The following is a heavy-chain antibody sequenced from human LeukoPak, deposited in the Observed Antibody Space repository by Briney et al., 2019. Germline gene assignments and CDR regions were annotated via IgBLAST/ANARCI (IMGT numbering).Heavy chain of an antibody. Sequence: GGSLRLSCAASGFTFSSYAMHWVRQAPGKGLEWVAVISYDGSNKYYADSVKGRFTISRDNSKNTLYLQMNSQRAEDTAVYYCARVDGYGSSTSCPVQYYCGMDVWGQGTTVTVTS. J-gene: IGHJ6*02. CDR3: ARVDGYGSSTSCPVQYYCGMDV. CDR2: ISYDGSNK. V-gene: IGHV3-30-3*01. CDR1: GFTFSSYA. D-gene: IGHD2-2*03.